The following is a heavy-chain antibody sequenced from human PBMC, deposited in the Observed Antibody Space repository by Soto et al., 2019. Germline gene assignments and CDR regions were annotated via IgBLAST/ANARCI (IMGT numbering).Heavy chain of an antibody. J-gene: IGHJ6*03. D-gene: IGHD3-10*01. CDR1: GFTFSSYS. CDR3: ARDHPDDRFGESKQVYYYYYYMDV. CDR2: ISSSSSTI. Sequence: GGSLRLSCAASGFTFSSYSMNWVRQAPGKGLEWVSYISSSSSTIYYADSVKGRFTISRDNAKNSLYLQMNILRAEDTAVYYCARDHPDDRFGESKQVYYYYYYMDVWGKGTTVTVSS. V-gene: IGHV3-48*01.